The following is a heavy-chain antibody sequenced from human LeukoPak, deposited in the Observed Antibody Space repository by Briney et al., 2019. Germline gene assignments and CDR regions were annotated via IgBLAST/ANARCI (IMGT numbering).Heavy chain of an antibody. Sequence: SVKVSCKASGGTFSSYTISWVRQAPGQGLEWMGGIIPIFGTANYAQKFQGRVTITADESTSTAYMELSSLRSEDTAVYYCARVSLPVGSWVVGATAYYFDYWGQGTLVTVSS. CDR3: ARVSLPVGSWVVGATAYYFDY. J-gene: IGHJ4*02. CDR2: IIPIFGTA. CDR1: GGTFSSYT. D-gene: IGHD1-26*01. V-gene: IGHV1-69*13.